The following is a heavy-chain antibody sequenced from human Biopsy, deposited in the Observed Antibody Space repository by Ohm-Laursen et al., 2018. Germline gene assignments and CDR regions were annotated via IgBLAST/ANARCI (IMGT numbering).Heavy chain of an antibody. CDR2: IWYDGTDK. V-gene: IGHV3-33*01. J-gene: IGHJ6*03. CDR1: GFTFSGYV. Sequence: SLRLSCTASGFTFSGYVMHWVRQAPGKGLEWVAVIWYDGTDKFYADSVKGRFTISRDNSKNTLYLHMNSLRAADTAVYYCARDRYYGSENYFSHYNMDVWGQGTTVTVSS. CDR3: ARDRYYGSENYFSHYNMDV. D-gene: IGHD3-10*01.